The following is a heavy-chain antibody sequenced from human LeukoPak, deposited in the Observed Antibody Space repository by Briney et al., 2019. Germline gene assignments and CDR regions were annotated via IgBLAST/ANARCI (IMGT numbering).Heavy chain of an antibody. D-gene: IGHD1-14*01. J-gene: IGHJ4*02. CDR1: GXTFSSYV. CDR2: ISGSGGST. CDR3: ANRRNYASDY. V-gene: IGHV3-23*01. Sequence: GGSLRLSCAASGXTFSSYVVSWVRQAPGKGLEWVSTISGSGGSTYYAASVTGRFTISRDNSKNTQYLQMNSLSADDTAVYYCANRRNYASDYWGQGTLVTVSS.